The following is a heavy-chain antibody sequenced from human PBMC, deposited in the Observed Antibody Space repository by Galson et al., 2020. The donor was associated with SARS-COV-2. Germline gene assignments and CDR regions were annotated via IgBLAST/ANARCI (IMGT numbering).Heavy chain of an antibody. CDR2: ISSIGSYI. J-gene: IGHJ6*02. CDR3: ARSDYSDYGWGYGMDV. CDR1: GFTFNISS. D-gene: IGHD4-17*01. V-gene: IGHV3-21*01. Sequence: GGSLRLSCAASGFTFNISSMNWVRQAPGKGLEWVSSISSIGSYIYYADSVKGRFTISRDNDNNSLYLQMNSLRAEDTAVYYCARSDYSDYGWGYGMDVWGQGTTVTVSS.